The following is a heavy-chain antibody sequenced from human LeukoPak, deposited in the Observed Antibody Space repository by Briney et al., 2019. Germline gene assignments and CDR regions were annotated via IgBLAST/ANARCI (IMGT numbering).Heavy chain of an antibody. CDR3: TTSYGSGSYRQFDY. J-gene: IGHJ4*02. CDR1: GFTFSSYS. Sequence: GESLRLSCAASGFTFSSYSMNWVRQAPGKGLEWVGRIKSKTDGGTTDYAAPVKGRFTISRDDSKNTLYLQMNSLKTEDTAVYYCTTSYGSGSYRQFDYWGQGTLVTVSS. D-gene: IGHD3-10*01. CDR2: IKSKTDGGTT. V-gene: IGHV3-15*01.